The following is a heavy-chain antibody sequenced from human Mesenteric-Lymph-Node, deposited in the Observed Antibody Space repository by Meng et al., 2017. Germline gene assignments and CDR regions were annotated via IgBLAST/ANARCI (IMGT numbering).Heavy chain of an antibody. V-gene: IGHV3-21*01. D-gene: IGHD2-2*01. CDR1: GFTFSSYS. Sequence: EVQLVESGGGLVKPGGSLSLSCAASGFTFSSYSMNWVRQAPGKGLEWVSSISSSSSYIYYADSVKGRLTISRDNAKNSLYLQMNSLRAEDTALYYCARDPGGEAAIGLWGRGTLVTVSS. J-gene: IGHJ2*01. CDR2: ISSSSSYI. CDR3: ARDPGGEAAIGL.